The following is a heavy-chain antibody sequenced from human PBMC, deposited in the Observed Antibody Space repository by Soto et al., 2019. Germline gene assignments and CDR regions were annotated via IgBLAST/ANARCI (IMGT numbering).Heavy chain of an antibody. D-gene: IGHD5-18*01. CDR2: IYYSGST. V-gene: IGHV4-31*03. CDR3: ARAGRGYSYGDYYYSIDA. Sequence: QVQLQESGPGLVKPSQTLSLTCTVSGGSISSGGYYWSWIRQHPGKGLEWIGYIYYSGSTYYNPSLKSRVTTSVDTSKNPCSLKLSSVTAADTAVYYCARAGRGYSYGDYYYSIDAWGRGGTVTVSS. J-gene: IGHJ6*02. CDR1: GGSISSGGYY.